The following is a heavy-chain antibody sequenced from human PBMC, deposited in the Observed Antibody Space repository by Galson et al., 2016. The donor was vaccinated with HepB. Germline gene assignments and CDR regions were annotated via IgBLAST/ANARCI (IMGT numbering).Heavy chain of an antibody. Sequence: SLRLSCAASGFIFSSYWMNWVRQAPGKGLEWVADIKQDGSEKYYVDSVEGRFTVSRDNAKNSLYLQMSSLRAEDTVVYYCATMFYYYGSGFDRVDAFDIWGQGTMVTVSS. CDR2: IKQDGSEK. D-gene: IGHD3-22*01. CDR3: ATMFYYYGSGFDRVDAFDI. V-gene: IGHV3-7*01. J-gene: IGHJ3*02. CDR1: GFIFSSYW.